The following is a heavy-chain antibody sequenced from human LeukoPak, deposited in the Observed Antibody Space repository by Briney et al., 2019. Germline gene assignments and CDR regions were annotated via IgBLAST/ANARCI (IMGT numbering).Heavy chain of an antibody. CDR2: ISSNGGST. V-gene: IGHV3-64*01. CDR3: ARDYDILTGYYPLGY. D-gene: IGHD3-9*01. Sequence: GGSLRLSCAASGFTFSSYAMHWVRQAPGKGLEYVSAISSNGGSTYYANSVKGRFTISRDNSKNTLYLQMGSLRAEDMAVYYCARDYDILTGYYPLGYWGQGTLVTVSS. CDR1: GFTFSSYA. J-gene: IGHJ4*02.